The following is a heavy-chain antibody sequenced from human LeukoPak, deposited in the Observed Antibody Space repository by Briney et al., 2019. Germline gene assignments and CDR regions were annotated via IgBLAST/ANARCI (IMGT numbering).Heavy chain of an antibody. Sequence: GGSLRLSCAASGFTFSKFWMSWVRQAPGKGLEWVAHIKQDGTEKYYVDSVTGRFTISRDNAKNSLYLQMNILRTEDTAVYYCARWSSASDYWGQGTLVTVSS. V-gene: IGHV3-7*01. CDR2: IKQDGTEK. CDR3: ARWSSASDY. D-gene: IGHD2-15*01. J-gene: IGHJ4*02. CDR1: GFTFSKFW.